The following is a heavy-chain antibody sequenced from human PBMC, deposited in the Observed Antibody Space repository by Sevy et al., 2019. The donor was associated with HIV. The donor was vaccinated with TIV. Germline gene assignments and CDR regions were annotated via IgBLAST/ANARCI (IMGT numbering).Heavy chain of an antibody. CDR1: GFNFSNYG. D-gene: IGHD4-17*01. V-gene: IGHV3-33*01. CDR2: IWYDGSNK. CDR3: VRGRDYGNLDY. J-gene: IGHJ4*02. Sequence: GGSLRLSCATSGFNFSNYGMHWVRQAPGKGLEWVALIWYDGSNKYYRDSVKGRLTISRDNSKNTLYLQMNSLRGEDTAVYYCVRGRDYGNLDYWGQGTLVTVSS.